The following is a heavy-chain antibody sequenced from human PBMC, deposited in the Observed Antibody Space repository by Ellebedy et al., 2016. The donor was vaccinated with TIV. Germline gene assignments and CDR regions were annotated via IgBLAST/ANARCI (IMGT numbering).Heavy chain of an antibody. CDR1: GGSVSSNSYY. Sequence: MPSETLSLTCSVSGGSVSSNSYYWSWIRQPPGKGLEWIGYIYYSGSTNYNPSLKNRVTISVDTSKNQFSLKMSSVTAADTAVYYCAILYGGNVDYWGQGTLVTVSS. V-gene: IGHV4-61*01. D-gene: IGHD4-23*01. CDR3: AILYGGNVDY. J-gene: IGHJ4*02. CDR2: IYYSGST.